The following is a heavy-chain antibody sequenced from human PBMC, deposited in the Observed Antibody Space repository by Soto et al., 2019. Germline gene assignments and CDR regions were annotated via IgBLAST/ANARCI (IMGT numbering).Heavy chain of an antibody. CDR2: ISYDGSNK. D-gene: IGHD6-13*01. V-gene: IGHV3-30-3*01. Sequence: GGSLRLSCAASGFTFSSYAMHWVRQAPGKGLEWEAVISYDGSNKYYADSVKGRFTISRDNSKNTLYLQMNSLRAEDTAVYYCARGRGRRSSSWTDAFDIWGQGTMVTVSS. J-gene: IGHJ3*02. CDR3: ARGRGRRSSSWTDAFDI. CDR1: GFTFSSYA.